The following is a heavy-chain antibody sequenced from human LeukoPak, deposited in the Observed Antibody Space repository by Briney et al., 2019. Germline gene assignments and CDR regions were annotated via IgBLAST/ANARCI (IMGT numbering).Heavy chain of an antibody. CDR1: GFTFSDYS. J-gene: IGHJ4*02. Sequence: GGSLRLSCAASGFTFSDYSMHWVRQAPGKGLVWVSRIKHDGITTHYADSVKGRFTISRDNSKSTLYLQMSSLRAEDTAVYYCAKDRGLRYYFDYWGQGTLVTVSS. V-gene: IGHV3-74*01. CDR3: AKDRGLRYYFDY. D-gene: IGHD3-10*01. CDR2: IKHDGITT.